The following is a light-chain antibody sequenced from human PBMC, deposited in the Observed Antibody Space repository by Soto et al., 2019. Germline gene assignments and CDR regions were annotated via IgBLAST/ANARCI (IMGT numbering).Light chain of an antibody. CDR3: QQHFNGPIT. Sequence: EIVLTQSPGTLSLSPGERATLSCRASQSVSSSYLAWYQQKPGQAPRLLIYGASNRATGIPARFSGSGSGTDFTLTISSLEPEDFAVYYCQQHFNGPITFGQGTRLEIK. J-gene: IGKJ5*01. V-gene: IGKV3D-20*02. CDR1: QSVSSSY. CDR2: GAS.